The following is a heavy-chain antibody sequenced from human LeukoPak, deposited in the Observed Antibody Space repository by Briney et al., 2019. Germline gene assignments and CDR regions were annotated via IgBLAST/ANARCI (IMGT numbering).Heavy chain of an antibody. V-gene: IGHV4-61*02. CDR1: GGSISSGSYY. D-gene: IGHD1-26*01. J-gene: IGHJ4*02. CDR3: ARKRGSYFFVY. CDR2: IYTSGST. Sequence: PSQTLSLTCTVSGGSISSGSYYWSWIRQPAGKGLEWIGRIYTSGSTNYNPSLKSRVTMSVDTSKNQFSLKLSSVTAADTAVYYCARKRGSYFFVYWGQGTLVTVSS.